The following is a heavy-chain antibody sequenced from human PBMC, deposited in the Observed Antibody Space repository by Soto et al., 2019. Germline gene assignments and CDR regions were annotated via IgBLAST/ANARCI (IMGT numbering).Heavy chain of an antibody. CDR3: ARGRSYCGGDCYSDYLDY. V-gene: IGHV4-59*01. CDR2: VYYGGIT. CDR1: GGFSSSYY. D-gene: IGHD2-21*02. Sequence: SETLSLTCTVSGGFSSSYYWTWIRQPPGEELEWIGFVYYGGITNYNPSLESRVTISVDTSEDQFSLKLNSVTAEDTAVYYCARGRSYCGGDCYSDYLDYWGQGTPVTVSS. J-gene: IGHJ4*02.